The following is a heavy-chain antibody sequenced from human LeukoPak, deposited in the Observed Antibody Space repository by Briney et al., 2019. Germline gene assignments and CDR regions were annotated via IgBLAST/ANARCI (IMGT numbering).Heavy chain of an antibody. J-gene: IGHJ4*02. V-gene: IGHV1-18*01. CDR3: ARYRGIQLWLPIDY. CDR1: GYTFTSYG. Sequence: ASVKVSCKASGYTFTSYGISCVRQAPGQGLEWMGWISAYNGNTNYAQKLQGRVTMTTDTSTSTAYMELRSLRSDDTAVYYCARYRGIQLWLPIDYWGQGTLVTVSS. CDR2: ISAYNGNT. D-gene: IGHD5-18*01.